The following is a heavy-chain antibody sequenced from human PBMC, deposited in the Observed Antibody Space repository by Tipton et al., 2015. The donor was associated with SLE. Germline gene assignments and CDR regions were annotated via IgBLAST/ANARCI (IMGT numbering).Heavy chain of an antibody. V-gene: IGHV1-69*18. Sequence: QVQLVQSGAEVKKPGASVKVSCKASGYTFTSYYMHWVRQAPGQGLEWMGRIIPIFGTANYAQKFQGRVTITADESTSTAYMELSSLRSEDTAVYYCARARDVGAFDIWGQGTMVTVSS. J-gene: IGHJ3*02. D-gene: IGHD5-24*01. CDR3: ARARDVGAFDI. CDR2: IIPIFGTA. CDR1: GYTFTSYY.